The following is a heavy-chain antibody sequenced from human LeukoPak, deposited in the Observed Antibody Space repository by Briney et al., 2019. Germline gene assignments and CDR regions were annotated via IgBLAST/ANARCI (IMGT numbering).Heavy chain of an antibody. CDR1: GFTFSTYT. V-gene: IGHV3-48*02. CDR3: ARAVTVVTRGGLVFDY. J-gene: IGHJ4*02. Sequence: GGSLRLSCAASGFTFSTYTMNWVRQAPGKGLEWVSYITGTSSTIYYADSVKGRFTISRDNAKNSLFLQMNSLRDEDTSVYYCARAVTVVTRGGLVFDYWGQGTLVTVSS. D-gene: IGHD2-21*02. CDR2: ITGTSSTI.